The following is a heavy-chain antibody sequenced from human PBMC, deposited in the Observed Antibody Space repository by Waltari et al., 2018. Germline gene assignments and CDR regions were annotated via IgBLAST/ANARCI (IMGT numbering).Heavy chain of an antibody. CDR3: AREKIAVANDGVY. D-gene: IGHD6-19*01. Sequence: QVQLQESGPGLVKPSETLSLTCAVSGYSISSGYYWGWIRQPPGKGLEWIGSIYHSGSTYYNPSLKSRVTISVDTSKNQFSLKLSSVTAVDTAVYYCAREKIAVANDGVYWGQGTLVTVSS. V-gene: IGHV4-38-2*01. CDR1: GYSISSGYY. J-gene: IGHJ4*02. CDR2: IYHSGST.